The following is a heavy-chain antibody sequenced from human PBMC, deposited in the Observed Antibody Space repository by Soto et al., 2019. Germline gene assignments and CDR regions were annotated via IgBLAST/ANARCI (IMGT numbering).Heavy chain of an antibody. CDR1: GFTFSSYS. CDR3: ASGAIVGAIDAFDI. Sequence: GGSLRLSCAASGFTFSSYSMNWVRQAPGKGLEWVSYISSSRSTIYYADSVKGRFTISRDNAKNSLYLQMNSLRDEDTAVYYCASGAIVGAIDAFDIWGQGTMVTVSS. D-gene: IGHD1-26*01. J-gene: IGHJ3*02. V-gene: IGHV3-48*02. CDR2: ISSSRSTI.